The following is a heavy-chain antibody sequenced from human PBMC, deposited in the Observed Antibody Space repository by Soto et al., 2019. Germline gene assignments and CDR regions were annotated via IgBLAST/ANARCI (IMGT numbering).Heavy chain of an antibody. Sequence: SETLSLTCTVSGGSISSYYWSWIRQPPGKGLEWIGYIYYSGSTNYNPSLKSRVTISVDTSKNQFSLKLSSVTAADTAVYYCARGTTGTTKKEIYYYGMDVWGQGTTVTVSS. CDR1: GGSISSYY. D-gene: IGHD4-17*01. CDR2: IYYSGST. CDR3: ARGTTGTTKKEIYYYGMDV. J-gene: IGHJ6*02. V-gene: IGHV4-59*01.